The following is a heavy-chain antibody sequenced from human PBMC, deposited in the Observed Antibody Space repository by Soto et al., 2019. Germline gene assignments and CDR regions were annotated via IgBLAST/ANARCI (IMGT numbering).Heavy chain of an antibody. CDR3: ARVNRGAFDH. Sequence: SEILSLTCTVSGGSMHDYYWVWIRQPPGKGLEWIGSIFYTGSTDYNPSLKTRVTISLATSKNQFSLNLSSVTAADTAAYYCARVNRGAFDHWGQGALVTVSS. V-gene: IGHV4-59*01. CDR1: GGSMHDYY. CDR2: IFYTGST. J-gene: IGHJ4*02.